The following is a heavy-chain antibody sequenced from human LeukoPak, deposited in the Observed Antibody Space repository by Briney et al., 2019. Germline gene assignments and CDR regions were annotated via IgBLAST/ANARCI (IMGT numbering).Heavy chain of an antibody. CDR2: LRFDGTNK. J-gene: IGHJ4*02. Sequence: GGSLRLSCAVSGFTFSNFGMHWVRQAPGRGLEWVSFLRFDGTNKYYADSVKGRSTISRDNSKNTLYLQMNSLRPEDTAVYYCARDLLGYWGQGTLVTVSS. CDR1: GFTFSNFG. V-gene: IGHV3-30*02. CDR3: ARDLLGY.